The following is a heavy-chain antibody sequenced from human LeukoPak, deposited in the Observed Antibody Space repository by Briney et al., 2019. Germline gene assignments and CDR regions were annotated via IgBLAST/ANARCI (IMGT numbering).Heavy chain of an antibody. V-gene: IGHV3-53*04. CDR1: GFTVNSYF. CDR3: ARGGSSGNDYSSFDI. J-gene: IGHJ3*02. CDR2: IHSGGST. Sequence: PGGSLRLSCAASGFTVNSYFMSWVRQAPGKGLEWVSVIHSGGSTLYADSVKGRFTISRHNSKNTLYLQVNSLRAEDTAVYFCARGGSSGNDYSSFDIWGQGTMVTVSS. D-gene: IGHD5-12*01.